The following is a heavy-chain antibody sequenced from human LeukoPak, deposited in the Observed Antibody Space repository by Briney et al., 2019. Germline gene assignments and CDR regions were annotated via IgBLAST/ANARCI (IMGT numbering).Heavy chain of an antibody. D-gene: IGHD3-10*01. V-gene: IGHV3-64D*09. CDR2: ISSNGGST. CDR1: GFTFSSYA. Sequence: GGSLRLSCSASGFTFSSYAMHWVRQAPGKGLEYVSAISSNGGSTYYADSVKGRFTISRDNSKNTLYLQMSSLRAEDTAVYYCARTSYHYNSGDYGWYFDYWGQGTLVTVSA. CDR3: ARTSYHYNSGDYGWYFDY. J-gene: IGHJ4*02.